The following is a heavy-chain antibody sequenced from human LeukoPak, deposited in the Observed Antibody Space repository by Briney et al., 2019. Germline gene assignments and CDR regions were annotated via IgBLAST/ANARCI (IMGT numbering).Heavy chain of an antibody. CDR1: GFTFSSYG. D-gene: IGHD2-15*01. V-gene: IGHV3-30*02. CDR3: AQGDCSGGPCPGPLN. J-gene: IGHJ4*02. CDR2: IRYDVSNK. Sequence: GGSLRLSCAASGFTFSSYGMHWVRQAPGKGLEWVAFIRYDVSNKYYADSVKGRFTISRDNSKNTLYLQMNSLRVEDTSVYYRAQGDCSGGPCPGPLNWGQGTLVTVSS.